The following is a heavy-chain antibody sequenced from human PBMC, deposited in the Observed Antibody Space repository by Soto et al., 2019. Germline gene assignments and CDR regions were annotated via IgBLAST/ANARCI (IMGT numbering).Heavy chain of an antibody. Sequence: GGSLRLSCAASGFTFSNAWMSWVRQAPGKGLEWVGRIKSKTDGGTTDYAAPVKGRFTISRDDSKNTLYLQMNSLKTEDTAVYYCTTDLYGYCSSTSCYFDYWGQGTLVTVSS. V-gene: IGHV3-15*01. CDR3: TTDLYGYCSSTSCYFDY. J-gene: IGHJ4*02. D-gene: IGHD2-2*01. CDR2: IKSKTDGGTT. CDR1: GFTFSNAW.